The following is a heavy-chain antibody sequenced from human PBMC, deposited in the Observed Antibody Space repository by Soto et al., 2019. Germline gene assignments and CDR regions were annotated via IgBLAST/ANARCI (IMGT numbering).Heavy chain of an antibody. J-gene: IGHJ4*02. CDR2: IYSDGNT. CDR1: GFTVSKNY. CDR3: ASLHSLFGDF. D-gene: IGHD3-10*02. Sequence: PGGSLRLSCAASGFTVSKNYMNWVRQAPGKGLEWVSVIYSDGNTFYADSVKGRFTISRDNSENTVFLQMNSLRVDDTAVYYCASLHSLFGDFWGQGALVTVSS. V-gene: IGHV3-53*01.